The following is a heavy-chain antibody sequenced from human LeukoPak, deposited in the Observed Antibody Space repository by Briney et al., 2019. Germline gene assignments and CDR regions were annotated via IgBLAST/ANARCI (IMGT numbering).Heavy chain of an antibody. Sequence: GGSLRLSCAASGFTFDDYAMHWVRQAPGKGLEWVSLISWDGGSTYYADSVKGRFTISRDNSKNTLYLQMNSLRDEDTAVFYCARDRDPLAFEIWGQGTMVTVSS. V-gene: IGHV3-43D*03. J-gene: IGHJ3*02. CDR2: ISWDGGST. CDR3: ARDRDPLAFEI. CDR1: GFTFDDYA.